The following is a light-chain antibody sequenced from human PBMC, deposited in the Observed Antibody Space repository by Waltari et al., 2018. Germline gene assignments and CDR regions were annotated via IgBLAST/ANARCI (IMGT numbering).Light chain of an antibody. Sequence: DIVMNQSPASLAVSLGERAPINCRSSQNILYNPNNKNSLAWYQQKPGQPPKLLIFWASTRESGVPDRFSGSGSGTDFTLTISSLQAEDVAVYYCQQHYSTPFTFGPGTTVDIK. CDR3: QQHYSTPFT. CDR1: QNILYNPNNKNS. V-gene: IGKV4-1*01. CDR2: WAS. J-gene: IGKJ3*01.